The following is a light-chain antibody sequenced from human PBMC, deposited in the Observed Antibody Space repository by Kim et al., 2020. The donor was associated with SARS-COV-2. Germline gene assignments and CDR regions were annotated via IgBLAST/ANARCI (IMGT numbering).Light chain of an antibody. J-gene: IGLJ3*02. CDR1: SGHSTYT. V-gene: IGLV4-69*01. CDR3: QTWGTGFRM. CDR2: VNSDGSH. Sequence: SVKLTCTLSSGHSTYTIAWHQQQPEKGPRYLMKVNSDGSHSKGDGIPDRFSGSSSGAERYLTISSLQSDDDADYYCQTWGTGFRMFGGGTKLTVL.